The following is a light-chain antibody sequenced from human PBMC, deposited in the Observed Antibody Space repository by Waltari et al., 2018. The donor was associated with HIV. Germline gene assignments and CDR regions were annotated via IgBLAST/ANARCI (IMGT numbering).Light chain of an antibody. Sequence: SVLTQPPSASGTPGQRVTISCSGSTSNIGSNAVFWYQHLPGAAPKLLIHRNNQRPSGVPDRFSGSTSGTSASLAISGLRSEDEADYYCEAWDDSLRGVVFGGGTKVAAL. CDR1: TSNIGSNA. CDR3: EAWDDSLRGVV. V-gene: IGLV1-47*01. J-gene: IGLJ2*01. CDR2: RNN.